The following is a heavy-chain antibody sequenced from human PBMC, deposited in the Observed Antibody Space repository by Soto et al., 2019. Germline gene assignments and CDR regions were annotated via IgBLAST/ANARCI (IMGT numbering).Heavy chain of an antibody. CDR1: GLTFSNAW. Sequence: QVVESGGGLVKPGGSLRLSCVASGLTFSNAWMNWVRQAPGKGLEWIGRIKSNTDGGTADYAAPVKGRFIISRDDSKNTLYLQMSSLKTEDTAVYYCPTDTAPYYYYSGMDVWGQGTTVTVSS. V-gene: IGHV3-15*01. D-gene: IGHD5-18*01. J-gene: IGHJ6*02. CDR2: IKSNTDGGTA. CDR3: PTDTAPYYYYSGMDV.